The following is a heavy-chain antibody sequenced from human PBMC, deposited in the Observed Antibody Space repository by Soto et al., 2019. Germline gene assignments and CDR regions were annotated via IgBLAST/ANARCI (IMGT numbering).Heavy chain of an antibody. CDR2: ISTYHGIT. Sequence: QVQLVQSGAEVKKPGASVKVSCKGSGYTFTNFGISWVRQAPGQGLEWMGWISTYHGITNYAQMVQGRVTMTTDTSTSTAYMELKSLTSADTAVYYCAKSGGWQLEDYGYGMDVWGQGTTVTVSS. V-gene: IGHV1-18*01. CDR1: GYTFTNFG. D-gene: IGHD6-6*01. J-gene: IGHJ6*02. CDR3: AKSGGWQLEDYGYGMDV.